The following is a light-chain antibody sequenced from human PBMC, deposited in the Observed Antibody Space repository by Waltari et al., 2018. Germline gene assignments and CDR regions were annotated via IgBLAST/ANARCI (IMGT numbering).Light chain of an antibody. Sequence: EIVLTQSPGTLSLSPGERATLSCRASQSVSRNYLNWYQQKGGQAPRLLIHGVSIRATGIPDRFSGSGSGTDFTLTISRLEPEDFAVYYCQQYDGEVLTFGGGTKVEI. CDR2: GVS. J-gene: IGKJ4*01. CDR3: QQYDGEVLT. V-gene: IGKV3-20*01. CDR1: QSVSRNY.